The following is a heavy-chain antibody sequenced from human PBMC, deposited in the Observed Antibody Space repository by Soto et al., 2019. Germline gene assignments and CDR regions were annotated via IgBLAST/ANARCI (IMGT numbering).Heavy chain of an antibody. V-gene: IGHV4-61*01. D-gene: IGHD2-15*01. CDR1: GGSVSSGSYY. J-gene: IGHJ6*02. CDR3: AREGCSGGSCYYYYGMDV. CDR2: IYYSGST. Sequence: PSETLSLTCTVSGGSVSSGSYYWSWIRQPPGKGPEWIGYIYYSGSTNYNPSLKSRVTISVDTSKNQFSLKLSSVTAADTAVYYCAREGCSGGSCYYYYGMDVWGQGTTVTVSS.